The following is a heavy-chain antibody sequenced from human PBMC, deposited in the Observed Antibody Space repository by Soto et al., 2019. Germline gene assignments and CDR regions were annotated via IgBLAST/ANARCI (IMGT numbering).Heavy chain of an antibody. Sequence: WWSLRLSCSASVFSCGSYGMEWFRLAPGKGLEWVAATTYDGGIKHYVDSVKGRFTISRDNSKNTLYLQMNSLRVEDTATYYCAGALENPYFYYGLNVWGQGTTVTVSS. CDR1: VFSCGSYG. CDR3: AGALENPYFYYGLNV. D-gene: IGHD1-1*01. CDR2: TTYDGGIK. V-gene: IGHV3-30*03. J-gene: IGHJ6*02.